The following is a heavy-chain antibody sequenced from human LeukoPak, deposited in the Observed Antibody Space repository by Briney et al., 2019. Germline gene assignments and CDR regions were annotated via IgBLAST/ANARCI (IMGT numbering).Heavy chain of an antibody. D-gene: IGHD3-3*01. Sequence: GGSLRLSCAASGFTFSDYGIHWVRQAPGKGLEWVTVIWSDGSHKYYADSVKGRFTISRDNSKNTLYLQMNSLRAEDTAVYYCARDREWLLGPYYYYMDVWGKGTTVTVSS. CDR3: ARDREWLLGPYYYYMDV. CDR2: IWSDGSHK. J-gene: IGHJ6*03. V-gene: IGHV3-33*01. CDR1: GFTFSDYG.